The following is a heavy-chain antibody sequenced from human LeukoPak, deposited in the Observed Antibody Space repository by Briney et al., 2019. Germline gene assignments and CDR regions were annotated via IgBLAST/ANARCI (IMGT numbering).Heavy chain of an antibody. CDR1: GYSFTSYW. CDR3: ARVLLSYYYGSGRVPYYYYYYMDV. J-gene: IGHJ6*03. Sequence: GESLKISFKGSGYSFTSYWIGWVRPMPGKGLAWMGIIYPGDSDTRYSPSFQGQVTISADKSISTAYLQWSSLKASDTAMYYCARVLLSYYYGSGRVPYYYYYYMDVWGKGTTVTVSS. CDR2: IYPGDSDT. D-gene: IGHD3-10*01. V-gene: IGHV5-51*01.